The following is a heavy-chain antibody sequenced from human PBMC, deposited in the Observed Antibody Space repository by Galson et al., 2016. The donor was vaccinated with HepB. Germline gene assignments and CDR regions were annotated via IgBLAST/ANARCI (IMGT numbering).Heavy chain of an antibody. D-gene: IGHD6-25*01. CDR2: IPYDGSSQ. V-gene: IGHV3-30-3*01. CDR3: ARNLRPPGYYGMDV. J-gene: IGHJ6*02. Sequence: SLRLSCAASGFTFSIYAMNWVRQAPGKGLEWVALIPYDGSSQYYADSVRGRFTISRDNSKNTLYLQMNSLRSEDTAVYYCARNLRPPGYYGMDVWGQGTTFTVSS. CDR1: GFTFSIYA.